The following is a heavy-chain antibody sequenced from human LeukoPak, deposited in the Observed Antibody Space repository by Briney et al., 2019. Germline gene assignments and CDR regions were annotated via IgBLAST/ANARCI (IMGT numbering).Heavy chain of an antibody. CDR1: GYSISSGYY. CDR3: GRPLSYYSDSSGDNAFDI. V-gene: IGHV4-38-2*02. Sequence: SETLSFTCTVSGYSISSGYYWGWIRQPPGKGLEWIGNIYHSGSTYYNPSLKSRVTISVDTSKNQFSLKLSSVTAADTAVYYCGRPLSYYSDSSGDNAFDIWGQGTMVTVSS. CDR2: IYHSGST. J-gene: IGHJ3*02. D-gene: IGHD3-22*01.